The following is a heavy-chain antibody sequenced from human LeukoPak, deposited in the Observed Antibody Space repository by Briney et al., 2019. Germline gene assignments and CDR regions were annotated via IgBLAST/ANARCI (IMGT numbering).Heavy chain of an antibody. CDR1: GFTFSSYW. J-gene: IGHJ4*02. V-gene: IGHV3-74*01. CDR3: ARGLGSGGSCYRN. Sequence: GGSLRLSCAASGFTFSSYWMHWVRQAPGEGLVWVSRINDDETVTNYADSVKGRFTISRDNAKNTLYLQMNSLRAEDRAVYFCARGLGSGGSCYRNWGQGTLVTVSS. CDR2: INDDETVT. D-gene: IGHD2-15*01.